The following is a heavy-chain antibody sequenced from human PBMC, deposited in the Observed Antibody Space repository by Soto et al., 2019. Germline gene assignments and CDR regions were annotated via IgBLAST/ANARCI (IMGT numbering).Heavy chain of an antibody. CDR3: AKAVGYGDYQPDAFDI. Sequence: GGSLRLSCAASGFTFSSYGMHWVRQAPGKGLEWVAVISYDGSNKYYADSVKGRFTISRDNSKNTLYLQMNSLRAEDTAVYYCAKAVGYGDYQPDAFDIWGQGTMVTVSS. CDR2: ISYDGSNK. CDR1: GFTFSSYG. D-gene: IGHD4-17*01. J-gene: IGHJ3*02. V-gene: IGHV3-30*18.